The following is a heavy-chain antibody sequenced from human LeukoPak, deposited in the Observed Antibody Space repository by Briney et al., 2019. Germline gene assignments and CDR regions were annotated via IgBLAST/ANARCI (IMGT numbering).Heavy chain of an antibody. CDR2: IGGSGGST. CDR3: AKDLYSSSWYFHDAFDI. D-gene: IGHD6-13*01. Sequence: PGGSLRLSCAASGFTFSSYAMSWVRQAPGKGLEWVSAIGGSGGSTYYADSVKGRFTISRDNSKNTLYLQMNSLRAEDTAVYYCAKDLYSSSWYFHDAFDIWGQGTMVTVSS. CDR1: GFTFSSYA. V-gene: IGHV3-23*01. J-gene: IGHJ3*02.